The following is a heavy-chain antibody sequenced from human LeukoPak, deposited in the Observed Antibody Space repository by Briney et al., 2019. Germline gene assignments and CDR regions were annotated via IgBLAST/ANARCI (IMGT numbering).Heavy chain of an antibody. V-gene: IGHV3-7*01. D-gene: IGHD1-26*01. J-gene: IGHJ4*02. CDR2: IKQDGSEK. Sequence: PGGSLRLSCATSGFPFIKYWMSWVRQAPGKGLEWVANIKQDGSEKYYVDSVKGRFTISRDNAKNSLYLQMNSLRAEDTAVYYCARDRIWELGLLDYWGQGTLVTVSS. CDR3: ARDRIWELGLLDY. CDR1: GFPFIKYW.